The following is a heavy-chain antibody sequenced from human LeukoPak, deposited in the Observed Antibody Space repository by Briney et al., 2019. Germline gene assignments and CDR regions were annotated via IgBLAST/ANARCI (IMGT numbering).Heavy chain of an antibody. Sequence: GRSLRLSCAASGFTFSSYAMHWVRQAPGKGLEWVAVISYDGSNKYYADSVKGRFTISRDNSKNTLYLQMNSLRAEDTAVYYCARRPGEASYFDYWGQGTLVTVSS. CDR1: GFTFSSYA. V-gene: IGHV3-30*04. CDR3: ARRPGEASYFDY. J-gene: IGHJ4*02. CDR2: ISYDGSNK.